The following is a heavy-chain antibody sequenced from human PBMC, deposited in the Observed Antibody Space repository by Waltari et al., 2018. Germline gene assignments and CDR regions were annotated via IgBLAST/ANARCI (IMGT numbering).Heavy chain of an antibody. J-gene: IGHJ5*02. CDR1: GFTFSSYW. Sequence: EVQLVESGGGLVQPGGSLRLSCAASGFTFSSYWMSWVRQAPGKGLEWGANIKQEGREKYYVDSVKGRFTIARDNAKNSLYLQMNSLRAEDTAVYYCARDVIVGATTSWFDPWGQGTLVTVSS. D-gene: IGHD1-26*01. CDR3: ARDVIVGATTSWFDP. CDR2: IKQEGREK. V-gene: IGHV3-7*01.